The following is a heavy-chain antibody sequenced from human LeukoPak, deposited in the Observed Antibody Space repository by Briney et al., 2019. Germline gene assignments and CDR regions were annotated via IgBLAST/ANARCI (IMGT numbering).Heavy chain of an antibody. D-gene: IGHD2-15*01. J-gene: IGHJ3*02. CDR2: INTNTGNP. CDR1: GYTFTSYA. CDR3: AREFAADAFDI. V-gene: IGHV7-4-1*02. Sequence: ASVKVSCKASGYTFTSYAMNWVRQAPGQGLEWMGWINTNTGNPTYAQGFTGRFVFSLDTSVSTAYLQMNSLRAEDTAVYYCAREFAADAFDIWGQGTMVTVSS.